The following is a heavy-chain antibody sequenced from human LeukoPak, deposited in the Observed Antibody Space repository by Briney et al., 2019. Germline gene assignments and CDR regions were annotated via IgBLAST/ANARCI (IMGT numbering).Heavy chain of an antibody. CDR2: SHCSRIS. D-gene: IGHD3-9*01. V-gene: IGHV4-31*03. Sequence: TLSLTCTVSGVSINSSDHYWTWVRQNPGKDLESIVCSHCSRISFYNPSLKSCMTISLDTTNNHFSQKLISVTAANTALYFCAGAQSDWLNWLDPWGQGNLVSVSS. CDR1: GVSINSSDHY. CDR3: AGAQSDWLNWLDP. J-gene: IGHJ5*02.